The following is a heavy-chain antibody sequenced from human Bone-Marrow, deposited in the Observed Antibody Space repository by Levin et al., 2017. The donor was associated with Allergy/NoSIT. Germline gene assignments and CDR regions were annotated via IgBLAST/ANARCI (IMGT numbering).Heavy chain of an antibody. J-gene: IGHJ4*02. Sequence: GSLRLSCTVSGGSISSSSYYWGWIRQPPGKGLEWIGSIYYSGSTYYNPSLKSRVTISVDTSKNQFSLKLSSVTAADTAVYYCARHGSILWFGELLDYYFDYWGQGTLVTVSS. V-gene: IGHV4-39*01. CDR2: IYYSGST. CDR1: GGSISSSSYY. D-gene: IGHD3-10*01. CDR3: ARHGSILWFGELLDYYFDY.